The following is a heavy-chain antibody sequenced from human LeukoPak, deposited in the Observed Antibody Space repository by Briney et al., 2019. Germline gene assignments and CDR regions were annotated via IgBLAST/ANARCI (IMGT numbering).Heavy chain of an antibody. CDR1: GFTFSSYG. J-gene: IGHJ3*02. D-gene: IGHD3-22*01. CDR2: ISYDGSNK. CDR3: ARDQNPQIADAFDT. V-gene: IGHV3-30*03. Sequence: GGSLRLSCAASGFTFSSYGMHWVRQAPGKGLEWVAVISYDGSNKYYADSVKGRFTISRDNAKNSLYLQMNSLRAEDTAVYYCARDQNPQIADAFDTWGQGTMVTVSS.